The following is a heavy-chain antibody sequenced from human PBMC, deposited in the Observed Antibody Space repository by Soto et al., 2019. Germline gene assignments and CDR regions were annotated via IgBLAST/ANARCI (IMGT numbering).Heavy chain of an antibody. D-gene: IGHD3-10*01. CDR3: AAPRDEYGSGVSWLTYGMDI. CDR1: GFTFSDFA. J-gene: IGHJ6*02. Sequence: GSLRLSCLASGFTFSDFAMTWVRHVPGRGLEWVASLDGAGGSTYYAESVRGRFSISRDNSQNTLFLQMKRLTVDDTAIYYCAAPRDEYGSGVSWLTYGMDIWGQGTTVTVSS. V-gene: IGHV3-23*01. CDR2: LDGAGGST.